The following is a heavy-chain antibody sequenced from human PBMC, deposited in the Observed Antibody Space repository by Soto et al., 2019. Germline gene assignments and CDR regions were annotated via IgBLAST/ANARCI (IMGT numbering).Heavy chain of an antibody. CDR2: INHSGST. CDR1: GGSFSGYY. V-gene: IGHV4-34*01. J-gene: IGHJ6*03. Sequence: SETLSLTCAVYGGSFSGYYWSWIRQPPGKGLEWIGEINHSGSTNYNPSLKSRVTISVDTSKNQFSLKLSSVTAADTAVYYCARTVLGPDLLADPFVDYYYYMDVWGQGTTVTVSS. CDR3: ARTVLGPDLLADPFVDYYYYMDV. D-gene: IGHD3-9*01.